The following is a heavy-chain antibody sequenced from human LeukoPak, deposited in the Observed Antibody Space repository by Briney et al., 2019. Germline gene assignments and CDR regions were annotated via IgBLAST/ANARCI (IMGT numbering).Heavy chain of an antibody. J-gene: IGHJ4*02. CDR2: LKQDGSEK. Sequence: GGALRLSCTASGFTFSSYWMSWVRQAPGKGLEWVANLKQDGSEKYYVDSVKGRFTISRDNAKNSLYLQMNSLRAEDTAVYYCARELSGDYVWGSYRFLGFDYWGQGTLVIVSS. V-gene: IGHV3-7*05. CDR3: ARELSGDYVWGSYRFLGFDY. D-gene: IGHD3-16*02. CDR1: GFTFSSYW.